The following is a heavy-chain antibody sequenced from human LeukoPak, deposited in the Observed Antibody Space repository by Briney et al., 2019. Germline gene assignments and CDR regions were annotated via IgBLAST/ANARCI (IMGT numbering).Heavy chain of an antibody. V-gene: IGHV4-39*01. CDR3: ARRAYYYDSSGSPPSFNYYYYYMDV. J-gene: IGHJ6*03. CDR1: GGSISSSSYY. Sequence: SETLSLTCTVSGGSISSSSYYWGWIRQPPGKGLEWIGRIYYSGSTYYNPSLKSRVTISVDTSKNQFSLKLSSVTAADTAVYYCARRAYYYDSSGSPPSFNYYYYYMDVWGKGTTVTISS. D-gene: IGHD3-22*01. CDR2: IYYSGST.